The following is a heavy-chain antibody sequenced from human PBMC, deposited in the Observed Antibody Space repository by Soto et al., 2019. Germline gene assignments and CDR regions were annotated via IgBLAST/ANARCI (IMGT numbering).Heavy chain of an antibody. V-gene: IGHV1-18*01. Sequence: ASVKVSCKASGYTFTSYGISWVRQAPGQGLEWMGWISAYNGNTNYAQKLQGRVTMTTDTSTSTAYMELRSLRSDDTAVYYCAREGMTTVTTFGCSDPWGQGTLVTVSS. CDR1: GYTFTSYG. D-gene: IGHD4-17*01. CDR2: ISAYNGNT. CDR3: AREGMTTVTTFGCSDP. J-gene: IGHJ5*02.